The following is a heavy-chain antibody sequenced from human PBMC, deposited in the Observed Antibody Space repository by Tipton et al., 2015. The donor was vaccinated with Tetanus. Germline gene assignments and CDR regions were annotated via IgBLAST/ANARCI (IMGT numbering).Heavy chain of an antibody. J-gene: IGHJ5*02. Sequence: GSLRLSCAASGFTFSSYSMNWVRQAPGKGLEWVSSISTSSTYIYYADSVKGRFTISRDDAKNSLYLQMNSLRADDTALYYCAREGSSGWFDPWGRGTLVTVSS. V-gene: IGHV3-21*01. CDR2: ISTSSTYI. CDR1: GFTFSSYS. CDR3: AREGSSGWFDP. D-gene: IGHD1-26*01.